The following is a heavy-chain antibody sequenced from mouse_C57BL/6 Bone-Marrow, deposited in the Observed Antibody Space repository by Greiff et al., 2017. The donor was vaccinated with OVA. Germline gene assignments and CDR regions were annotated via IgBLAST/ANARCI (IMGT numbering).Heavy chain of an antibody. CDR3: ARAVYDYGGGAMDY. Sequence: EVKLVESGGGLVQSGRSLRLSCATSGFTFSDFYMEWVRQAPGKGLEWIAASRNKANDYTTEYSASVKGRFIVSRDTSQSILYLQMNALRAEDTAIYYCARAVYDYGGGAMDYWGQGTSVTVSS. J-gene: IGHJ4*01. CDR1: GFTFSDFY. V-gene: IGHV7-1*01. CDR2: SRNKANDYTT. D-gene: IGHD2-4*01.